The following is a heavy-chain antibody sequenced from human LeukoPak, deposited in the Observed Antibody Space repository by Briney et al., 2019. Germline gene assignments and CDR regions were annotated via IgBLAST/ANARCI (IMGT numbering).Heavy chain of an antibody. J-gene: IGHJ4*02. CDR1: GYTFTSYG. CDR2: SRTYNGNT. Sequence: VASVKVSSKASGYTFTSYGISWVRQAPGHGLEWMGWSRTYNGNTHYAQKLQGRVTITTDTTTSTAYMEMRSLRSDDTAVYYCARSSLAVAGSVFDYWGQGTLVTVSS. V-gene: IGHV1-18*01. CDR3: ARSSLAVAGSVFDY. D-gene: IGHD6-19*01.